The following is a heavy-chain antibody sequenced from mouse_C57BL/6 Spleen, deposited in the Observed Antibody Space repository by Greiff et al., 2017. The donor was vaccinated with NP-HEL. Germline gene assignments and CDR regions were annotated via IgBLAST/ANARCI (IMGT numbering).Heavy chain of an antibody. D-gene: IGHD1-1*01. CDR1: GYTFTDYY. J-gene: IGHJ2*01. CDR3: ASSITTVGY. V-gene: IGHV1-76*01. CDR2: IYPGSGNT. Sequence: VQLQQSGAELVRPGASVKLSCKASGYTFTDYYINWVKQRPGQGLEWIARIYPGSGNTYYNEKFKGKATLTAEKSSSTAYMQLSSLTSEVSAVYFCASSITTVGYWGQGTTLTVSS.